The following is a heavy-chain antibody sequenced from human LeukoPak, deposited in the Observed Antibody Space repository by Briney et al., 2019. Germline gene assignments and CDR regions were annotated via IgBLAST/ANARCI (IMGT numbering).Heavy chain of an antibody. CDR1: GYTFTSYY. V-gene: IGHV1-46*01. D-gene: IGHD3-10*01. Sequence: ASVKVSCKASGYTFTSYYMHWVRQAPGQGLEWMGIINPSDGRSNYAQKFRGRVTMTRDMSTSTVYMDLSSLKSEDTAVYYCARDLSAGGNIIRVGSWGQGTQVTV. CDR3: ARDLSAGGNIIRVGS. CDR2: INPSDGRS. J-gene: IGHJ5*01.